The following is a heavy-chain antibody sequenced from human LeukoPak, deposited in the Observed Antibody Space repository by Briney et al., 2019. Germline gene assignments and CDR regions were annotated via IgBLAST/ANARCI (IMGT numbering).Heavy chain of an antibody. Sequence: SETLSLTCTVSGGSISSSSYYWGWIRQPPGKGLEWIGSIYYSGITNYNPSLKSRVTISVDMSKNQFSLKLNSVTAADTAVYYCARDGPYNSGSFFDYWGQGTLVTVSS. J-gene: IGHJ4*02. V-gene: IGHV4-39*07. D-gene: IGHD3-10*01. CDR1: GGSISSSSYY. CDR2: IYYSGIT. CDR3: ARDGPYNSGSFFDY.